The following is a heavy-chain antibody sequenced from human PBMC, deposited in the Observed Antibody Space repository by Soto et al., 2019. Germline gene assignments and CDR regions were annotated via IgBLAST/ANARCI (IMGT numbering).Heavy chain of an antibody. CDR2: IKQDGSEK. CDR1: GFTFSSYW. J-gene: IGHJ4*02. Sequence: GGSLRLSCAASGFTFSSYWMSWVRQAPGKGLEWVANIKQDGSEKYYVDSVKGRFTISRDNAKNSLYLQMNSLRAEDTAVYYCARDNSSYYVGLFGYWGQGTLVTVSS. D-gene: IGHD6-6*01. V-gene: IGHV3-7*01. CDR3: ARDNSSYYVGLFGY.